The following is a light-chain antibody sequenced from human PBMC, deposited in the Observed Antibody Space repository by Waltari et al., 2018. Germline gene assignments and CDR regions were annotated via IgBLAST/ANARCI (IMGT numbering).Light chain of an antibody. CDR1: SSDVGGHNH. CDR3: NSFTSTTTWV. CDR2: DDD. V-gene: IGLV2-14*03. J-gene: IGLJ3*02. Sequence: PGQSIPISCTGTSSDVGGHNHVSWYQQHPGQVPKLLIYDDDKWPSGVSHRFSASKSGNTASLTISGLQAEDEADYYCNSFTSTTTWVFGGGTRVTVL.